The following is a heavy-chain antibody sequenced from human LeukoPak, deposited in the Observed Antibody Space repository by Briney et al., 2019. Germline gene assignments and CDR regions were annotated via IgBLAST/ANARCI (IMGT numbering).Heavy chain of an antibody. CDR3: VYCGDGDCFYMVRGWKF. Sequence: GGSLRLSCTASGFTFSTYGMHWVRQAPGRGLEWVTVISYDESTKYYADSVEGRFTISRDNSKNTLYLQMNSLTAGDTAVYYCVYCGDGDCFYMVRGWKFWGQGTPVTVSS. J-gene: IGHJ4*01. CDR2: ISYDESTK. V-gene: IGHV3-30*03. CDR1: GFTFSTYG. D-gene: IGHD2-21*01.